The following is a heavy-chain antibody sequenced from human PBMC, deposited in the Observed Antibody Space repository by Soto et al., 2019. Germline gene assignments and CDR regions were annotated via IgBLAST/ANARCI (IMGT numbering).Heavy chain of an antibody. CDR2: IIPILGIA. D-gene: IGHD4-17*01. V-gene: IGHV1-69*02. J-gene: IGHJ4*02. CDR3: ARATNDGDYSPPDY. Sequence: QVQLVQSGAEVKKPGSSVKVSCKASGGTFSSYTISWVRQAPGQGLEWMGRIIPILGIANYAQKFQGRVTITADKSTSTAYMELSSLRSEDTAVYYCARATNDGDYSPPDYWGQGTLVTVSS. CDR1: GGTFSSYT.